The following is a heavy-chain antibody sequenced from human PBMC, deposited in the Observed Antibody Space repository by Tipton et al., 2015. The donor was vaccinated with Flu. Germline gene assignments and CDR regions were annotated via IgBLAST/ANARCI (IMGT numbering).Heavy chain of an antibody. CDR3: ARHKFAADSSGWYAYWYCDL. CDR2: IYTSGST. Sequence: LRLSCTVSGGSISSYYWSWIRQPAGKGLEWIGRIYTSGSTNYNPSLKSRVTMSVGTSKNQFSLKLSSVTAADTAVYYCARHKFAADSSGWYAYWYCDLWGRGTLVTVSS. J-gene: IGHJ2*01. D-gene: IGHD6-19*01. V-gene: IGHV4-4*07. CDR1: GGSISSYY.